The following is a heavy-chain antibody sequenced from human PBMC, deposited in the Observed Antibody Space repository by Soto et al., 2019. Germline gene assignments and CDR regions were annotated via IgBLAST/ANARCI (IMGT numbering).Heavy chain of an antibody. Sequence: QVQLVQSGAEVKKPGTSVKVSCKASGYTFTSYGISWVRQAPGQGLEWMGWISAYNGNTNYAQKLQGRVTMTTDTSTSTAYMELRSLRSDDTAVYYCARDSSPYGDYVGFDYWGQGTLVTVSS. V-gene: IGHV1-18*01. D-gene: IGHD4-17*01. CDR3: ARDSSPYGDYVGFDY. J-gene: IGHJ4*02. CDR2: ISAYNGNT. CDR1: GYTFTSYG.